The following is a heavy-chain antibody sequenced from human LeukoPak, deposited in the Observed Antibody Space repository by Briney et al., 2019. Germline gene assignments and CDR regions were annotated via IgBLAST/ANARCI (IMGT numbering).Heavy chain of an antibody. J-gene: IGHJ6*04. D-gene: IGHD5-12*01. CDR3: ASGLVADRYYYYGMDV. Sequence: PSGTLSLTCAVSGGSISSSNWWSWVRQPPGKGLEWIGEIYHSGSTNYNPSLKSRVTISVDKSKNQFSLKLSSVTAADTAVYYCASGLVADRYYYYGMDVWGKGTTVTVSS. CDR1: GGSISSSNW. CDR2: IYHSGST. V-gene: IGHV4-4*02.